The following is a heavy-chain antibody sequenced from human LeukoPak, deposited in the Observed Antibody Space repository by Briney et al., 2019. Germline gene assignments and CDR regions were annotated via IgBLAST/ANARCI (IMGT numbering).Heavy chain of an antibody. D-gene: IGHD3-22*01. J-gene: IGHJ4*02. CDR3: AKGDYYDSSGYFLDF. CDR1: GASLSSFY. CDR2: IYTSGST. V-gene: IGHV4-4*07. Sequence: SETLSLTCTVSGASLSSFYWTWIRQPAGKGLEWIGRIYTSGSTNYNPSLKSRVTISVGKSENQFSLKLTSVTAADTAVYYCAKGDYYDSSGYFLDFWGQGTLVTVSS.